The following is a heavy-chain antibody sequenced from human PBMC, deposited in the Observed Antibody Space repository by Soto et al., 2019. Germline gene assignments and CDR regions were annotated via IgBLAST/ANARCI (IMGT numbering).Heavy chain of an antibody. CDR1: RFTFSRYA. CDR2: ISYDGRQK. V-gene: IGHV3-30*04. Sequence: QVQLVESGGGVVQPGRSLRLCCAASRFTFSRYAMHWVRQDPGKGLERVAVISYDGRQKHYVDFVKGRFTISRDEYDNTLYLQMSSLRPEDTAVYYCAKDGYVDTLYFDHLGQGTLVTVSS. CDR3: AKDGYVDTLYFDH. D-gene: IGHD5-18*01. J-gene: IGHJ4*02.